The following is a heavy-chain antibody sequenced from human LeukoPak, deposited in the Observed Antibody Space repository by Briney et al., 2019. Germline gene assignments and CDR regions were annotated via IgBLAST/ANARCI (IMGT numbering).Heavy chain of an antibody. Sequence: GGSLRLSCAASGFTVSSNYMSWVRQAPGKGLEWVSVIYSGGSTYYADSVKGRFTISRDSSKNTLFLQMNSLRAEDTAVYYGARLDKYNIPPLDYWGQGTLVTVSS. V-gene: IGHV3-66*01. CDR1: GFTVSSNY. CDR3: ARLDKYNIPPLDY. J-gene: IGHJ4*02. CDR2: IYSGGST. D-gene: IGHD1-1*01.